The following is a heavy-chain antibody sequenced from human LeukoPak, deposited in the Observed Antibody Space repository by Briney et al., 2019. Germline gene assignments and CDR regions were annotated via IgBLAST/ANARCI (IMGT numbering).Heavy chain of an antibody. CDR2: ISFDGSEK. J-gene: IGHJ4*02. Sequence: GESLRLSCAAFGFTFTTYGMHWVRQPPGKGLEWVALISFDGSEKYYAESVKGRFTISRDNSKNTLYLQMNSVRVEDTAVYFCAKDVKMFRGPMIMRHFDYWGQGSLVTVSS. CDR1: GFTFTTYG. D-gene: IGHD3-10*01. V-gene: IGHV3-30*18. CDR3: AKDVKMFRGPMIMRHFDY.